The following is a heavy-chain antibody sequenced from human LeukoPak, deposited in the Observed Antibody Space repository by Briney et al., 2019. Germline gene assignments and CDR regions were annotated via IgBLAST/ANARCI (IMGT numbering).Heavy chain of an antibody. CDR2: IYYNGYT. J-gene: IGHJ4*02. Sequence: SETLSLTCTVSGGSIGTYYWSWIRQPPGKGLEWIGYIYYNGYTDYNPSLKSRVTISLHTSKNQFSLNLSSVTAADTAVYYCARAGYSYGYVDYWGQGTLVTVSS. CDR1: GGSIGTYY. CDR3: ARAGYSYGYVDY. D-gene: IGHD5-18*01. V-gene: IGHV4-59*01.